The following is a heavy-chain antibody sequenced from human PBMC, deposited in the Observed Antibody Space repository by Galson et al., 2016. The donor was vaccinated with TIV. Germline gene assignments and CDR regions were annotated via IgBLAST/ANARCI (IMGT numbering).Heavy chain of an antibody. D-gene: IGHD1-1*01. CDR3: ARDWGYNLPSPFQH. CDR1: GFIFNNYE. Sequence: SLRLSCAASGFIFNNYEFNWVRQGPGKGLEWVSHISRSDTTIYYADSVKGRFTISRDNARNSLYLQMNSLRAEDTAVYYCARDWGYNLPSPFQHWGQGTLVTVSS. J-gene: IGHJ1*01. CDR2: ISRSDTTI. V-gene: IGHV3-48*03.